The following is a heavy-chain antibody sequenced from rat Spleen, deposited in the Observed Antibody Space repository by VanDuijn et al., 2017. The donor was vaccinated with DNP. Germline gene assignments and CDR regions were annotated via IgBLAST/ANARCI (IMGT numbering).Heavy chain of an antibody. CDR3: ATQRTWGYFDY. V-gene: IGHV5S10*01. D-gene: IGHD5-1*01. CDR2: IIYDGSSI. CDR1: GFTFSDYN. Sequence: EVQLVESGGGLVQPGRSLKLSCAASGFTFSDYNMAWVRQAPKKGLEWVATIIYDGSSIYYRESVKGRFTFSRDNAKITLYLQMDSLRSEDTAIYYCATQRTWGYFDYWGQGIMVTVSS. J-gene: IGHJ2*01.